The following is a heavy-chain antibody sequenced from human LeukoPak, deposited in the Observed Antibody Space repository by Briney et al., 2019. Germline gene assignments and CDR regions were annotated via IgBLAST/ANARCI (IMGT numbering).Heavy chain of an antibody. CDR1: GFTFSSYA. CDR2: ISGSGGST. D-gene: IGHD1-26*01. J-gene: IGHJ4*02. V-gene: IGHV3-23*01. CDR3: ASYGRPLRSFVYGGVCY. Sequence: PGGSLRLSCAASGFTFSSYAMSWVRQAPGKGLEWVSAISGSGGSTYYADSVKGRFTISRDNSKNTLYLQMNSLRAEDTAVYYCASYGRPLRSFVYGGVCYWGQGTLVTVSS.